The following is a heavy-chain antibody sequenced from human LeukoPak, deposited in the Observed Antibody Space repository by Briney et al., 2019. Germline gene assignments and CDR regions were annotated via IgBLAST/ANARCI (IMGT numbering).Heavy chain of an antibody. CDR2: LFTGGNA. V-gene: IGHV4-4*07. D-gene: IGHD1-26*01. Sequence: SETLSLTCSVSGDSMNGYYWIWIRQTAGKGLEWIGRLFTGGNAECNPSLKSRVTMSVGTSKSQFSLKLTSVTAADTAIYYCARGLRWDSGIDWGPEHWGQGVLVTVSS. CDR3: ARGLRWDSGIDWGPEH. CDR1: GDSMNGYY. J-gene: IGHJ4*02.